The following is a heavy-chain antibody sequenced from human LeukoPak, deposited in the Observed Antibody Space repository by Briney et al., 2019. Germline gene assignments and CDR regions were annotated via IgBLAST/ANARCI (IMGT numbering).Heavy chain of an antibody. CDR1: GGTFSSYA. V-gene: IGHV1-69*05. CDR2: IIPIFGTA. Sequence: SVKVSCKASGGTFSSYAISWVRQAPGQRLEWMGRIIPIFGTANYAQKFQGRVTITTDEYTSTAYMELSSLRSEDTAVYYCARVAVAGNYYYYYMDVWGKGTTVTVSS. J-gene: IGHJ6*03. CDR3: ARVAVAGNYYYYYMDV. D-gene: IGHD6-19*01.